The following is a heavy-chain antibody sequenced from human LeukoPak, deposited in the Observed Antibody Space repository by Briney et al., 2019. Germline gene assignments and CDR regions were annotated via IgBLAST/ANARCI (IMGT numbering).Heavy chain of an antibody. D-gene: IGHD3-22*01. CDR3: ARGYYDSSGYYYAAPDAFDI. V-gene: IGHV3-33*08. Sequence: PGGSLRLSCAASGFTFSSYGMHWVRQAPGKGLEWVAVIWYDGSNKYYADSVKGRFTIYRDNSKNTLYLQMNSLRAEDTAVYYCARGYYDSSGYYYAAPDAFDIWGQGTMVTVSS. CDR2: IWYDGSNK. J-gene: IGHJ3*02. CDR1: GFTFSSYG.